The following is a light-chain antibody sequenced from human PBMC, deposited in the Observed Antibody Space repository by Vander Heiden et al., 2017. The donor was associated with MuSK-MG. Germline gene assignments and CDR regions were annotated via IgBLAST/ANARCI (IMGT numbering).Light chain of an antibody. CDR3: QQRANWPLT. CDR2: DIS. CDR1: QSVVSY. J-gene: IGKJ4*01. V-gene: IGKV3-11*01. Sequence: EIVLTQSPATLSLAHGDGATLPGRASQSVVSYLDWYQQKPGQAPRLLIYDISNRATGIPARFSGSGSGTDFTLTISSLEPEDFAVYYCQQRANWPLTFGGGTKVEIK.